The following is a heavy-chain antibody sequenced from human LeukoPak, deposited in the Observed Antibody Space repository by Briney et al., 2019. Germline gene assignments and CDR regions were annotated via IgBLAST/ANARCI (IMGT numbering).Heavy chain of an antibody. Sequence: ASVKVSCKASGYIFTDYHMHWVRQAPGQGLEWMGWINPNSGGTSYAQKFQGWVTMTRDTSISTAYMELSRLRSDDTAVYYCAREVPNGDYSSSFDYWGQGTLVTVSS. CDR1: GYIFTDYH. J-gene: IGHJ4*02. CDR2: INPNSGGT. CDR3: AREVPNGDYSSSFDY. V-gene: IGHV1-2*04. D-gene: IGHD4-17*01.